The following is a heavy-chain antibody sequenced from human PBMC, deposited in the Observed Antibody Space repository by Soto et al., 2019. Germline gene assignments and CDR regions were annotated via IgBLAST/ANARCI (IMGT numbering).Heavy chain of an antibody. CDR2: ISGGGSTT. D-gene: IGHD6-6*01. CDR1: GFTFSSYW. V-gene: IGHV3-74*01. CDR3: ARGGGSSPEGRDY. J-gene: IGHJ4*02. Sequence: EVQLVESGGGLVQPGGSLRLSCAASGFTFSSYWMHWVRQAPGKGLVWVSRISGGGSTTNYADSVKGRFTISRDNAKNTLDLQMNCLRAEDAAVYYCARGGGSSPEGRDYWGQGPLVTVSS.